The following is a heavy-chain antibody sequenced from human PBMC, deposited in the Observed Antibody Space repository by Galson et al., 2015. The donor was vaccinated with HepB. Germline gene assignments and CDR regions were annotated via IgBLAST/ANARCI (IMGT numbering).Heavy chain of an antibody. CDR3: ARGRKLPKGLWASDYYYGMDV. Sequence: SLRLSCAASGFTFSSYAMHWVRQAPGKGLEWVAVISYDGSNKYYADSVKGRFTISRDNSKNTLYLQMNSLRAEDTAVYYCARGRKLPKGLWASDYYYGMDVWLQGTTLTVSS. V-gene: IGHV3-30-3*01. CDR1: GFTFSSYA. J-gene: IGHJ6*02. CDR2: ISYDGSNK. D-gene: IGHD3-16*01.